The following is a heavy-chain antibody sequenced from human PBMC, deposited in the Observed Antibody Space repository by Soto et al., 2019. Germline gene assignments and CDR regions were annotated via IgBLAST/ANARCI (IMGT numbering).Heavy chain of an antibody. CDR3: ARGTVVVPARFDP. J-gene: IGHJ5*02. CDR1: GYTLTELS. CDR2: FDPEDGET. Sequence: ASVKVSCKVSGYTLTELSMHWVRQAPGKGLEWMGGFDPEDGETIYAQKFQGRVTITADKSTSTAYMELSSLRSEDTAVYYCARGTVVVPARFDPWGQGTLVTVSS. D-gene: IGHD2-2*01. V-gene: IGHV1-24*01.